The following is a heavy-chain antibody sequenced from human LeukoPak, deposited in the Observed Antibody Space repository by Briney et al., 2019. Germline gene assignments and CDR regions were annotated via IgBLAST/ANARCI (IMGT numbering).Heavy chain of an antibody. V-gene: IGHV4-34*01. CDR2: INHSGST. J-gene: IGHJ6*03. CDR3: AGLVRYYGSGSYPAPYYYYMDV. Sequence: SETLSLTCAVYGGSFSGYYWSWIRQPPGKGLEWIGEINHSGSTNYNPSLKSRVTISVDTSKNQFSLKLSSVTAADTAVYYCAGLVRYYGSGSYPAPYYYYMDVWGKGTTVTVSS. CDR1: GGSFSGYY. D-gene: IGHD3-10*01.